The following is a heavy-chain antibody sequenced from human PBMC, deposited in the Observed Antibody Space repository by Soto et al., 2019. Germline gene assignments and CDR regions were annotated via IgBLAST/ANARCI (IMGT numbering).Heavy chain of an antibody. CDR2: ISSSSSYI. J-gene: IGHJ6*02. Sequence: EVQLVESGGGLVKPGGSLRLSCAASGFTFSSYSMNWVRQAPGKGLEWVSSISSSSSYIYYGDSVKGRFTISRDNAKNSLYMQMNSLRAEDTAVYYCERESYEILTGYHKGMDVWGQGTTVTVAS. CDR1: GFTFSSYS. CDR3: ERESYEILTGYHKGMDV. D-gene: IGHD3-9*01. V-gene: IGHV3-21*01.